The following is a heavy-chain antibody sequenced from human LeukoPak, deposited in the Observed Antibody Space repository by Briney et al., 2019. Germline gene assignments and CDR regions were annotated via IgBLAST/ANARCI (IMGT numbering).Heavy chain of an antibody. J-gene: IGHJ4*02. V-gene: IGHV3-9*03. Sequence: GGSLRLSCAASGFTFADYGMHWARQAPGKGLEWVSSISWNSANIAYADSVKGRFTISRDNARNSLYLQMNSLRAEDMALYYCAKGGCSSITCYTNCWGQGTLVTVSS. CDR3: AKGGCSSITCYTNC. CDR2: ISWNSANI. CDR1: GFTFADYG. D-gene: IGHD2-2*02.